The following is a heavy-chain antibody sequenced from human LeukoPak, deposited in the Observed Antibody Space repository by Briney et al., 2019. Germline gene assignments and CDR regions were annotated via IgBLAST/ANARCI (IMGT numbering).Heavy chain of an antibody. CDR1: GGSISSGSYS. CDR3: ARQEGILLWFGESPHDAFDI. CDR2: IYVAGRKDFDSGRT. J-gene: IGHJ3*02. Sequence: SEALSLTCIVSGGSISSGSYSWVWIRQPPGKGLEWIGTIYVAGRKDFDSGRTDVTPSLMSRVTISVDTSKNQLSLRLTSVTAADTAVYYCARQEGILLWFGESPHDAFDIWGQGTMVTVSS. V-gene: IGHV4-39*07. D-gene: IGHD3-10*01.